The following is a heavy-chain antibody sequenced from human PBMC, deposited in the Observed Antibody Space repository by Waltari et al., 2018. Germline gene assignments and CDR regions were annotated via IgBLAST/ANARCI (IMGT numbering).Heavy chain of an antibody. Sequence: QLQLQESGPGLVKPSETLSLTCTVSGGSISSSSYYWGWIRQPPGKGLEWIGSISYSGGTYYDPSLKSQVTMSEDTSKNHFSLKLGSVTAADTAVYYCASLHRGAFDIWGQGTMVTVSS. CDR1: GGSISSSSYY. V-gene: IGHV4-39*01. CDR2: ISYSGGT. J-gene: IGHJ3*02. CDR3: ASLHRGAFDI.